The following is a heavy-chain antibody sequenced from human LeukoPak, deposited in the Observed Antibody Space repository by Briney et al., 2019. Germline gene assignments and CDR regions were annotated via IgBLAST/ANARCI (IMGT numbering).Heavy chain of an antibody. J-gene: IGHJ3*02. CDR2: IYSGGST. CDR1: GFTVSSNY. Sequence: GGSLRLSCAAPGFTVSSNYMSWVRQAPGKGLEWVSVIYSGGSTYYADSVKGRFTISRDNSKNTLYFQMNSLRAEDTAVYYCARDSFYSTTDAFDIWGQGTMVTVSS. V-gene: IGHV3-53*01. CDR3: ARDSFYSTTDAFDI. D-gene: IGHD2/OR15-2a*01.